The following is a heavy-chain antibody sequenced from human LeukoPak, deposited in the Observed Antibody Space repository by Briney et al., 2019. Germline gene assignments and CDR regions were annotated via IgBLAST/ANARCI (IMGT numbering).Heavy chain of an antibody. CDR3: ARSIVGATVGAFDI. CDR2: IGTAGDT. CDR1: GFTFSSYD. J-gene: IGHJ3*02. D-gene: IGHD1-26*01. Sequence: PGGSLRLSCAASGFTFSSYDMHWVRQATGKGLEWVSAIGTAGDTYYPGSVKGRFTISRENAKNSLYLQMNSLRAGDTAVYYCARSIVGATVGAFDIWGQGTMVTVSS. V-gene: IGHV3-13*01.